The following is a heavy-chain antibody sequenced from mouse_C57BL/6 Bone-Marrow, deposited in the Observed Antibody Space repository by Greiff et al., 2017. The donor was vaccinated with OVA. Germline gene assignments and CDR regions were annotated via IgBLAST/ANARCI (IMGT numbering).Heavy chain of an antibody. CDR3: ARLDGLTYWYFDV. J-gene: IGHJ1*03. CDR1: DSEVFPIAS. V-gene: IGHV15-2*01. CDR2: ILPSIGRT. Sequence: VQLQQSGSELRSPGSSVKLSCKDFDSEVFPIASMSWVRQKPGHGFEWIGGILPSIGRTIYGEKFEDKATLDADTLSNTAYLELNSLTSEDSAIYYCARLDGLTYWYFDVWGTGTTVTVSS. D-gene: IGHD2-3*01.